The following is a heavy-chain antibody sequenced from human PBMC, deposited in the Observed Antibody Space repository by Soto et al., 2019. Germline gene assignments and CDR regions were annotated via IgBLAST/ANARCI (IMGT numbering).Heavy chain of an antibody. Sequence: ASVKVSCRASGYPFITYGITWVRQAPGQGLEWMGGISTYSGKTDYAQSLQDRVNMTTDNSTSTAYMELRSLRSDDTAVYYCARGLGTNGLAVWGQGTAVTVS. CDR3: ARGLGTNGLAV. CDR1: GYPFITYG. D-gene: IGHD3-16*01. CDR2: ISTYSGKT. V-gene: IGHV1-18*04. J-gene: IGHJ6*02.